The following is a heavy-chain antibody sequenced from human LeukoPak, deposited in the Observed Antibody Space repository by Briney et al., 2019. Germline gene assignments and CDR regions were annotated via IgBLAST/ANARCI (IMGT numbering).Heavy chain of an antibody. CDR2: IYTSGST. CDR3: AREGELYCTNGVYAYYYYGMDV. CDR1: GGSISSYY. Sequence: PSETLSLTCTVSGGSISSYYWSWIRQPAGKGLEWIGRIYTSGSTNYNPSLKSRVTMSVDTSKNQFSLKLSSVTAADTAVYYCAREGELYCTNGVYAYYYYGMDVWGQGTTVTVSS. D-gene: IGHD2-8*01. J-gene: IGHJ6*02. V-gene: IGHV4-4*07.